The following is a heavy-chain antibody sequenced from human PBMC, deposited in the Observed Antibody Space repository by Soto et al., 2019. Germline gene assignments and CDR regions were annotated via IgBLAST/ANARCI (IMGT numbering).Heavy chain of an antibody. J-gene: IGHJ1*01. D-gene: IGHD6-19*01. CDR3: ARDKYSSALVLRYFQH. CDR1: GFTFSSYG. V-gene: IGHV3-33*01. Sequence: GGSLRLSCAASGFTFSSYGMHWVRQAPGKGLEWVAVIWYDGSNKYYADSVKGRFTISRDNSKNTLYLQMNSLRAEDTAVYYCARDKYSSALVLRYFQHWGQGTLVTVSS. CDR2: IWYDGSNK.